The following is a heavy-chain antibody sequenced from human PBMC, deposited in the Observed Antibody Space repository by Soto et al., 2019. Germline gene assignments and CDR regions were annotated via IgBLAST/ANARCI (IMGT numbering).Heavy chain of an antibody. CDR3: ASLLAVAGEGGYWSY. CDR2: MDYSGGT. D-gene: IGHD6-19*01. Sequence: QVQLQESGPGLVKPSETLSLTCTVSGGSISSYYWSWIRQHPGKGLGWLGYMDYSGGTNYNPSVKSRITISADTSRNQFSLKLTSVTAADTAVDYWASLLAVAGEGGYWSYGGQGTLFTFSS. CDR1: GGSISSYY. J-gene: IGHJ4*02. V-gene: IGHV4-59*01.